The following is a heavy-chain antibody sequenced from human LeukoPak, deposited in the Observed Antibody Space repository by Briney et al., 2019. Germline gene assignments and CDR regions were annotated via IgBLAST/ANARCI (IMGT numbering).Heavy chain of an antibody. Sequence: PSETLSLTCAVSGGSINSGGYSWSRIRQPPGKGLEWIGYIYYSGSTNYNPSLKSRVTISVDTSKNQFSLKLSSVTAADTAVYYCARDLPGLWFGEHYGMDVWGQGTTVTVSS. J-gene: IGHJ6*02. CDR3: ARDLPGLWFGEHYGMDV. CDR2: IYYSGST. D-gene: IGHD3-10*01. V-gene: IGHV4-61*08. CDR1: GGSINSGGYS.